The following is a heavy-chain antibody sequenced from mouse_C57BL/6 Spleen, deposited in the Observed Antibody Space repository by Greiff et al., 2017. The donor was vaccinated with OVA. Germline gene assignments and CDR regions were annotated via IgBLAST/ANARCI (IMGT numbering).Heavy chain of an antibody. CDR2: INPNNGGT. Sequence: EVQLQQSGPELVNPGASVKISCKASGYTFTDYYMNWVKQSHGKSLEWIGDINPNNGGTSYNQKFKGKATLTVDKSSSTAYMELRSLTSEDSAVYYCARADGNPPFDYWGQGTTLTVSS. CDR1: GYTFTDYY. CDR3: ARADGNPPFDY. J-gene: IGHJ2*01. V-gene: IGHV1-26*01. D-gene: IGHD2-1*01.